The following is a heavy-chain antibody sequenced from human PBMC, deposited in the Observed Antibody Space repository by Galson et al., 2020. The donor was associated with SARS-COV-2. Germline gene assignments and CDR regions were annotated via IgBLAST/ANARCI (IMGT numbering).Heavy chain of an antibody. CDR2: IIPIFGTA. CDR1: GGTFSSYA. D-gene: IGHD3-22*01. Sequence: SVKVSCKASGGTFSSYAISWVRQAPGQGLEWMGGIIPIFGTANYAQKFQGRVTITADESTSTAYMELSSLRSEDTAVYYCANMDYYDSIPPAGADKYTTDYYYYYGMDVWGQGTTVTVSS. J-gene: IGHJ6*02. CDR3: ANMDYYDSIPPAGADKYTTDYYYYYGMDV. V-gene: IGHV1-69*13.